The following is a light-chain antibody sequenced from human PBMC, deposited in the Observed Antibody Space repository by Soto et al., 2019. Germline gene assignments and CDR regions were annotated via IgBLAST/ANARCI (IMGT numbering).Light chain of an antibody. CDR2: GNN. CDR3: QSYDSTRSARYV. CDR1: SSNIGADYD. Sequence: QSVLTQPPSVSGAPGQRVTISCSGSSSNIGADYDVHWYQQRPGTAPKLLIFGNNNRPSGVPDRFSGSKSGTSASLAITGLQADDEGDYYCQSYDSTRSARYVFGTGTKLTVL. V-gene: IGLV1-40*01. J-gene: IGLJ1*01.